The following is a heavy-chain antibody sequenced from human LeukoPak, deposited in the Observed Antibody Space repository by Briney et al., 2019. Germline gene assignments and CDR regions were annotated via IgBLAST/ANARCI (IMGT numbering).Heavy chain of an antibody. D-gene: IGHD2-15*01. CDR1: GYTFTAYY. Sequence: ASVKVSCKASGYTFTAYYIHWVRQAPGQRLEWMGWINPDSGGTDYAQKFQGRVTMTRDTSISTAYMELSRLRSDDTAVYYCARAPRGFCSGGSCFDFWGQGTLVTVSS. CDR2: INPDSGGT. V-gene: IGHV1-2*02. J-gene: IGHJ4*02. CDR3: ARAPRGFCSGGSCFDF.